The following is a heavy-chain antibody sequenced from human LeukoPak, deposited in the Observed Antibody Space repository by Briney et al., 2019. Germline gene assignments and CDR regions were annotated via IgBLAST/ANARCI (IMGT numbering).Heavy chain of an antibody. J-gene: IGHJ4*02. CDR1: GFTFDDYA. V-gene: IGHV3-9*01. Sequence: PGGSLRLSCAAYGFTFDDYALHWVRQAPGKGLEWVSGISWNSGSIGYADSVKGRFTISRDNAKNSLYLQMNSLRAEDTALYYCAKDTAPSPYYFDYWGQGTLVTVSS. D-gene: IGHD6-6*01. CDR2: ISWNSGSI. CDR3: AKDTAPSPYYFDY.